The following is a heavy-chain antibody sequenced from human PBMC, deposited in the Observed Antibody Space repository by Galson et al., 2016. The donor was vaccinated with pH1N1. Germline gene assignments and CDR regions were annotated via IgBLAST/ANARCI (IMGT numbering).Heavy chain of an antibody. D-gene: IGHD5-24*01. CDR2: ISGTSLSR. Sequence: SLRLSCAASGFSFSNFVMSWVRQAPGKGLEWVSSISGTSLSRYYTDSVKGRFTTTRDNSRNTLFLQMESLRAEDTAVYYCAKPSDKRLQFYYCDSWGQGTLVTVSS. V-gene: IGHV3-23*01. CDR3: AKPSDKRLQFYYCDS. J-gene: IGHJ4*02. CDR1: GFSFSNFV.